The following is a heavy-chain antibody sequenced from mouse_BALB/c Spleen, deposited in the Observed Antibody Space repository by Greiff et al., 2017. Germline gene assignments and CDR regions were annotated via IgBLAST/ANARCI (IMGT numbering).Heavy chain of an antibody. D-gene: IGHD2-14*01. CDR3: ARRAGYDVGYFDV. CDR2: INPSNGRT. Sequence: QVQLQQSGAELVKPGASVKLSCKASGYTFTSYWMHWVKQRPGQGLEWIGEINPSNGRTNYNEKFKSKATLTVDKSSSTAYMQLSSLTSEDSAVYYCARRAGYDVGYFDVWGAGTTVTVSS. J-gene: IGHJ1*01. CDR1: GYTFTSYW. V-gene: IGHV1S81*02.